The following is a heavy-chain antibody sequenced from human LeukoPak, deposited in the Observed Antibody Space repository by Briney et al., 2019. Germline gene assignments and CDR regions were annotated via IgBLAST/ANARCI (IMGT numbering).Heavy chain of an antibody. CDR3: ASPRYEYYFDY. D-gene: IGHD3-3*01. V-gene: IGHV1-24*01. Sequence: ASVKVSCKVSGHTLNEVSIHWVRQAPGKGLEWMGGFNPEDGEIIYAQTFQGRLTMTEDISTDTAYMDLSRLNSEDTAVYYCASPRYEYYFDYWGQGSLVTVSA. CDR2: FNPEDGEI. J-gene: IGHJ4*02. CDR1: GHTLNEVS.